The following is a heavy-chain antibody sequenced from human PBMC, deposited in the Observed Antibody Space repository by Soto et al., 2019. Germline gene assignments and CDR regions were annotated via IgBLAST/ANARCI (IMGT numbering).Heavy chain of an antibody. CDR3: AKGYCSGGSCYSGLLGY. CDR1: GYTFTSYY. J-gene: IGHJ4*02. Sequence: QVQLVQSGAEVKKPGASVKVSCKASGYTFTSYYMHWVRQAPGQGLEWMGIINPSGGSTSYAQKFQGRVTMTRDTSTSTVYMELSSLRSEDTAVYYCAKGYCSGGSCYSGLLGYWGQGTLVTVSS. V-gene: IGHV1-46*01. CDR2: INPSGGST. D-gene: IGHD2-15*01.